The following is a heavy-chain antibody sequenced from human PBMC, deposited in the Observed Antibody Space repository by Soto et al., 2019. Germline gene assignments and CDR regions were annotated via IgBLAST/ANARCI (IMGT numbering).Heavy chain of an antibody. J-gene: IGHJ4*02. CDR2: ISYDGSEK. Sequence: GGSLRLSCAASGFTFSSYGMHWVRQAPGKGLEWVAVISYDGSEKYYVDSVKGRFTISRDISKNTLYLQMNSLRAEDTAVYYCAKDLHSSGWYYFDYWGQGTLVTVSS. V-gene: IGHV3-30*18. D-gene: IGHD6-19*01. CDR1: GFTFSSYG. CDR3: AKDLHSSGWYYFDY.